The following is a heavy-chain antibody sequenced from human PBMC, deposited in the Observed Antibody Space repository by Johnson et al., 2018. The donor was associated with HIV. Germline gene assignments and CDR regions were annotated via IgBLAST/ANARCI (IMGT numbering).Heavy chain of an antibody. D-gene: IGHD1-26*01. CDR2: IKQDGSEK. J-gene: IGHJ3*02. V-gene: IGHV3-7*05. Sequence: VHLVESGGGSVQPGGSLRVSCAASGFTFSRYWMSWVRQAPGKGLEWVANIKQDGSEKYYVDSVKGRFTISRDNAKNSLHLQMNGLRAEDTAVYYCARGEWELNAGHGFDIWGQGTMVTVSS. CDR1: GFTFSRYW. CDR3: ARGEWELNAGHGFDI.